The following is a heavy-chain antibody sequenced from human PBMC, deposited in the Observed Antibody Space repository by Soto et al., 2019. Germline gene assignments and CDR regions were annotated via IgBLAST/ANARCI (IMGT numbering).Heavy chain of an antibody. D-gene: IGHD5-18*01. CDR3: ARVDTAMVTGFYYYYGLDV. CDR1: GDSVTSDSNF. V-gene: IGHV4-61*01. CDR2: SYYRGYSSGST. J-gene: IGHJ6*02. Sequence: SETLSLTCTVSGDSVTSDSNFWSWIRQPPGKGREGIGNSYYRGYSSGSTNHTPSLKSRVTVSVDTSKNQFSLKLRSVATADTAVYYCARVDTAMVTGFYYYYGLDVWSQGTTVTVSS.